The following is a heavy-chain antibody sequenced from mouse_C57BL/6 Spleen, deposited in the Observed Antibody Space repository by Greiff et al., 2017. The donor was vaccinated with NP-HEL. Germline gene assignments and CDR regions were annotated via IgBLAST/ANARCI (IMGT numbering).Heavy chain of an antibody. CDR2: IHPNSGST. D-gene: IGHD1-1*01. CDR1: GYTFTSYW. Sequence: QVQLQQPGAELVKPGASVKLSCKASGYTFTSYWMHWVKQRPGQGLEWIGMIHPNSGSTNYNEKFKSKATLTVDKSSSTAYMQLSSLTSEDSAVYYCAREIGGSSYGFDYWGQGTTLTVSS. CDR3: AREIGGSSYGFDY. J-gene: IGHJ2*01. V-gene: IGHV1-64*01.